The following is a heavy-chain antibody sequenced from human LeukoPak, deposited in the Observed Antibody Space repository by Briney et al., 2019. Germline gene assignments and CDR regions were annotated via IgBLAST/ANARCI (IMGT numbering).Heavy chain of an antibody. CDR1: GFTFSSYA. J-gene: IGHJ6*03. V-gene: IGHV3-30-3*01. CDR2: ISYDGSNK. CDR3: ARDSQHYYYYMDV. Sequence: GGSLRPSCAASGFTFSSYAMHWVRQAPGKGLEWVAVISYDGSNKYYADSVKGRFTISRDNSKNTLYLQMNSLRAEDTAVYYCARDSQHYYYYMDVWGKGTTVTVSS.